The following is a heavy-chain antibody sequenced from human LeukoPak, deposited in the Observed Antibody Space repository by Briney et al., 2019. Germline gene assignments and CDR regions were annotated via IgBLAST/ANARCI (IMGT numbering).Heavy chain of an antibody. CDR3: ARVRYFDWLGPFDY. V-gene: IGHV3-66*01. CDR2: IYSGGST. Sequence: GGSLRLSCAASGFTVSSNYMSWVRQAPGKGLEWVSVIYSGGSTYYADSVKGRFTISRDNPKNTLYLQMNSLRAEDTAVYYCARVRYFDWLGPFDYWGQGTLVTVSS. J-gene: IGHJ4*02. CDR1: GFTVSSNY. D-gene: IGHD3-9*01.